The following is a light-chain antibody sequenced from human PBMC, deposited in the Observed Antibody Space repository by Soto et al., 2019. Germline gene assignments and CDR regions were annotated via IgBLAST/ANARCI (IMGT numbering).Light chain of an antibody. CDR3: KNYNIYPPRP. CDR2: KAS. CDR1: QTISSW. Sequence: DIQMTQSPSTLSASVGDRVTITCRASQTISSWLAWYQQKPGKAPKLLIYKASSLKSGVPSRFSGRGSGTELSLTTTAFHPDNFETFFSKNYNIYPPRPFGGGPKVELK. J-gene: IGKJ4*01. V-gene: IGKV1-5*03.